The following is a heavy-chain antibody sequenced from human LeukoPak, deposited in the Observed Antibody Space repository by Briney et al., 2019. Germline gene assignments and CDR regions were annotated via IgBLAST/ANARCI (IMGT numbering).Heavy chain of an antibody. CDR3: AKALSNLIVVVTATGHFDY. CDR2: ISGSGGDT. CDR1: GFTFSSYF. V-gene: IGHV3-23*01. D-gene: IGHD2-21*02. Sequence: GGSLRLSCAASGFTFSSYFMTWVRQAPGKGLEWVSGISGSGGDTLYADSVRGQFTISRDNSKNTLYLQMNSLRAEDTAVYYCAKALSNLIVVVTATGHFDYWGQGTLVTVSS. J-gene: IGHJ4*02.